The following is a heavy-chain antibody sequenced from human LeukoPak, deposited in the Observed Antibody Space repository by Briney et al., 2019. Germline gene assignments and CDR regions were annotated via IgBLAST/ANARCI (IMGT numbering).Heavy chain of an antibody. CDR2: IYYSGST. D-gene: IGHD2-15*01. CDR1: GGSVSSGSYY. CDR3: ARDPRVGYFDP. Sequence: SETLSLTCTVSGGSVSSGSYYWSWIRQPPGKGLEWIGYIYYSGSTNYNPSLKSRVTISVDTSKNQFSLKLSSVTAADTAVYYCARDPRVGYFDPWGRGTLVTVSS. V-gene: IGHV4-61*01. J-gene: IGHJ2*01.